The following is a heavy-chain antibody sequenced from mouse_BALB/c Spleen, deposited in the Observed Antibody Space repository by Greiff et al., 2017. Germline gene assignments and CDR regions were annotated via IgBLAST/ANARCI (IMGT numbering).Heavy chain of an antibody. CDR1: GFNIKDYY. Sequence: EVQLQQSGAELVRPGASVKLSCTASGFNIKDYYMPWVKQRPEQGLEWIGWIDPENGDTEYAPKFQGKATMTTDTSSNTANLQLSILTSDDTAVYYCNGLYYGNWYFDDWGAGTAVTVSS. V-gene: IGHV14-4*02. CDR2: IDPENGDT. J-gene: IGHJ1*01. CDR3: NGLYYGNWYFDD. D-gene: IGHD2-1*01.